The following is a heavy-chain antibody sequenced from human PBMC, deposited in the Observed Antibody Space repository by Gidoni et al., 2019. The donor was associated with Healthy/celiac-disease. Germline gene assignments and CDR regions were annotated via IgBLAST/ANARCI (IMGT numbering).Heavy chain of an antibody. CDR1: GGSISSYY. D-gene: IGHD2-15*01. V-gene: IGHV4-59*01. Sequence: QVQLQESGPGLVKPSETLSLTCTVSGGSISSYYWSWIRQPPGKGLEWIGYIYYSGSTNYNPSLKSRVTISVDTSKNQCSLKLSSVTAADTAVYYCARGLSFRGGYYYYGMDVWGQGTTVTVSS. CDR3: ARGLSFRGGYYYYGMDV. CDR2: IYYSGST. J-gene: IGHJ6*02.